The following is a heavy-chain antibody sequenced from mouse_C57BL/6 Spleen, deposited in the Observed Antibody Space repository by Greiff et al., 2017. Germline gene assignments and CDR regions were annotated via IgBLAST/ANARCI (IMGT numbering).Heavy chain of an antibody. J-gene: IGHJ3*01. CDR3: ARSGGLAWFAY. CDR1: GYTFTDYN. CDR2: INPNNGGT. Sequence: EVQLQQSGPELVMPGASVKIPCKASGYTFTDYNMDWVKQSHGQSLEWIGEINPNNGGTNYNQKFKGKATLTVDKSSSTAYMGLRSLTSEDTAVCYCARSGGLAWFAYWGQGTLVTVSA. D-gene: IGHD3-1*01. V-gene: IGHV1-18*01.